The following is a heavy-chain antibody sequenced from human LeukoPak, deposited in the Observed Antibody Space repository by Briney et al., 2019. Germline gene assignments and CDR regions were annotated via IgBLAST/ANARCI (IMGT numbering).Heavy chain of an antibody. V-gene: IGHV3-21*01. CDR2: ISGSGGGT. J-gene: IGHJ4*02. D-gene: IGHD6-13*01. CDR3: ASLVAAALGNY. Sequence: RGSLRLSCAASGFTLSSYSMSWVRQAPGKGLEWVSTISGSGGGTWYADSVKGRFAISRDNAKNSLYLQMNSLRAEDTAVYYCASLVAAALGNYWGQGTLVTVSS. CDR1: GFTLSSYS.